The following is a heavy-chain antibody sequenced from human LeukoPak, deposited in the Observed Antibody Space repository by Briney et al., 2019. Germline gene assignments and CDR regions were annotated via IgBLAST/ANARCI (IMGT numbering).Heavy chain of an antibody. D-gene: IGHD3-16*01. Sequence: GGSLRLSCAASGFTFSSYAVSWVRQAPGKGLEWVSAISGSGGSTYYADSVKGRFTISRDNSRDTLYLQMNSLRAEDTAVYYCAKGYYDYVWGSYYFDYWGQGTLVTVSS. CDR2: ISGSGGST. CDR3: AKGYYDYVWGSYYFDY. V-gene: IGHV3-23*01. J-gene: IGHJ4*02. CDR1: GFTFSSYA.